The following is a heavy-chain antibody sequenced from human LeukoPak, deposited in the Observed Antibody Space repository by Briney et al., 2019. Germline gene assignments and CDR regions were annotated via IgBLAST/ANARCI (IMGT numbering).Heavy chain of an antibody. Sequence: GGSLRLPCAAPGFTFSSYWMSWVRQAPGKGLEWVANIKQDGSEKYYVDSVKGQFTISRDNAKNSLYLQMNSLRAEDTAVYYCARLYPGIAVAGIFDYWGQGTLVTVSS. V-gene: IGHV3-7*01. J-gene: IGHJ4*02. CDR2: IKQDGSEK. D-gene: IGHD6-19*01. CDR3: ARLYPGIAVAGIFDY. CDR1: GFTFSSYW.